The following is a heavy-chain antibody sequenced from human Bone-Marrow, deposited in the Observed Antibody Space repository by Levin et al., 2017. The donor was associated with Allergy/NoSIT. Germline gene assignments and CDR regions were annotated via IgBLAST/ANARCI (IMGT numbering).Heavy chain of an antibody. Sequence: GGSLRLSCAASGFTFSSYGMHWVRQAPGKGLEWVAVISYDGSNKYYADSVKGRFTISRDNSKNTLYLQMNSLRAEDTAVYYCAKGGSSWYFIAYWGQGTLVTVSS. D-gene: IGHD6-13*01. CDR1: GFTFSSYG. CDR2: ISYDGSNK. V-gene: IGHV3-30*18. J-gene: IGHJ4*02. CDR3: AKGGSSWYFIAY.